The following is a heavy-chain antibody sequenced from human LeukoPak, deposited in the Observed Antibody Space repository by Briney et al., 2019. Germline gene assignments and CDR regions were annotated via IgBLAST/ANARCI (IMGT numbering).Heavy chain of an antibody. J-gene: IGHJ4*02. Sequence: GGSLRLSCAASGFTFDDYAMHWVRQAPGKGLEWVSGISWNSGTIGYADSVKGRFTISRDNAKNSLYMQINSLRAEDTALYYCAKARTLEWSLFAPFFDSLGQG. CDR1: GFTFDDYA. CDR3: AKARTLEWSLFAPFFDS. D-gene: IGHD3-3*01. V-gene: IGHV3-9*01. CDR2: ISWNSGTI.